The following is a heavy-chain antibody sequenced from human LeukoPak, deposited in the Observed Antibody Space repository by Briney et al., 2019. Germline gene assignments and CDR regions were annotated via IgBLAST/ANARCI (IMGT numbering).Heavy chain of an antibody. CDR2: IYYSGST. D-gene: IGHD3-10*01. V-gene: IGHV4-31*03. J-gene: IGHJ5*02. CDR1: GGSISSGGYY. Sequence: SETLSLTCTVSGGSISSGGYYWSWIRQHPGKGLEWTGYIYYSGSTYYNPSLKSRVTISVDTSKNQFSLKLSSVTAADTAVYYCARAPVLLWFGELLGFDPWGQGTLVTVSS. CDR3: ARAPVLLWFGELLGFDP.